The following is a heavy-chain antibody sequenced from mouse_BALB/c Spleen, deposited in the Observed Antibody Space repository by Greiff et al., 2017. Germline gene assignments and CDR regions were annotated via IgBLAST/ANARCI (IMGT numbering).Heavy chain of an antibody. CDR2: ISYSGST. Sequence: EVQRVESGPGLVKPSQSLSLTCTVTGYSITSDYAWNWIRQFPGNKLEWMGYISYSGSTSYNPSLKSRISITRDTSKNQFFLQLNSVTTEDTATYYCALYYGNYGFAYWGQGTLVTVSA. CDR3: ALYYGNYGFAY. V-gene: IGHV3-2*02. J-gene: IGHJ3*01. D-gene: IGHD2-1*01. CDR1: GYSITSDYA.